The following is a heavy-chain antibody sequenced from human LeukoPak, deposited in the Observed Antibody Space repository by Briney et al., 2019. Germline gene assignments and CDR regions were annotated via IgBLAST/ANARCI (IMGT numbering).Heavy chain of an antibody. CDR3: AKEGDYDILTGFTWFDP. D-gene: IGHD3-9*01. CDR1: GYTFTSNY. J-gene: IGHJ5*02. V-gene: IGHV1-2*02. Sequence: ASVKVSCKAFGYTFTSNYMHWVRQAPGQGLEWMGWINPNSGGTNYAQKFQGRVTMTRDTSISTAYMELSRLRSDDTAVYYCAKEGDYDILTGFTWFDPWGQGTLVTVSS. CDR2: INPNSGGT.